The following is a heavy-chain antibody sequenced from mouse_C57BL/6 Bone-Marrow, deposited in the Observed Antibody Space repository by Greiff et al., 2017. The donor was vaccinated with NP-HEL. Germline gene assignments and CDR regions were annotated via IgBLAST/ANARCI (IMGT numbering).Heavy chain of an antibody. V-gene: IGHV1-81*01. CDR2: IYPRSGNT. J-gene: IGHJ1*03. CDR1: GYTFTSYG. Sequence: VQLQQSGAELARPGASVKLSCKASGYTFTSYGISWVKQRTGQGLEWIGEIYPRSGNTYYNEKFKGKATLTADKSSSTAYMELRSLTSEDSAVYFCARWAYYSIHWYFDVWGTGTTVTVSS. CDR3: ARWAYYSIHWYFDV. D-gene: IGHD2-5*01.